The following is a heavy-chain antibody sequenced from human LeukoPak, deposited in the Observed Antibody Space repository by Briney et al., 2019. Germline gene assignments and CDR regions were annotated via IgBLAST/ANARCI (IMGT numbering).Heavy chain of an antibody. CDR2: IVPIFGIA. Sequence: SVKVSCKASGGTFSSYAISWVRQAPGQGLEWMGRIVPIFGIANYAQKFQGRVTITADKSTSTAYMELSSLRSEDTAVYYCARVPHYYDSSGYYPFDYWGQGTLVTVSS. D-gene: IGHD3-22*01. CDR1: GGTFSSYA. V-gene: IGHV1-69*04. CDR3: ARVPHYYDSSGYYPFDY. J-gene: IGHJ4*02.